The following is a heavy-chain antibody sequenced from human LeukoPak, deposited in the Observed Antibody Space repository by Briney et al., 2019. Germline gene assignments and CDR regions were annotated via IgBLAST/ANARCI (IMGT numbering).Heavy chain of an antibody. Sequence: GASVKVSCKASGYTFTSYAMHWVRQAPGQRLEWMGWINAGNGNTKYSQKFQGRVTITRDTSASTAYMELSSPRSEDTAVYYCARGAVAGTRSGYYIDYWGQGTLVTVSS. V-gene: IGHV1-3*01. D-gene: IGHD6-19*01. J-gene: IGHJ4*02. CDR2: INAGNGNT. CDR1: GYTFTSYA. CDR3: ARGAVAGTRSGYYIDY.